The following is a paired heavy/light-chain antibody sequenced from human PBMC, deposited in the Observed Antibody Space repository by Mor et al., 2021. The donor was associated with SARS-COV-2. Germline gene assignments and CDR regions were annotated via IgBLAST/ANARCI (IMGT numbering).Heavy chain of an antibody. CDR3: ARVNCLGACSSDWHPDY. CDR1: GFSFGAYA. CDR2: IRSELSGATT. D-gene: IGHD6-13*01. Sequence: EVHLVESGGGLVQPGRSLRLSCTTSGFSFGAYAMSWVRQAPGKGLEWVSLIRSELSGATTEYAASVKGRFTMSRDDSENTVYLHMNSLKTDDTAVYYCARVNCLGACSSDWHPDYWGQGTLVTVSS. J-gene: IGHJ4*02. V-gene: IGHV3-49*04.
Light chain of an antibody. J-gene: IGLJ3*02. CDR2: SNN. CDR3: AAWDDSLSGWV. V-gene: IGLV1-47*02. CDR1: SSNIGSNY. Sequence: QSVLTQPPSASGTPGQRVTISCSGSSSNIGSNYVSWYQLVPGTAPKLLMHSNNQRPSGVPDRFSGSKSGTSASLAIGGLRSEDEADYSCAAWDDSLSGWVFGGGTKLTVL.